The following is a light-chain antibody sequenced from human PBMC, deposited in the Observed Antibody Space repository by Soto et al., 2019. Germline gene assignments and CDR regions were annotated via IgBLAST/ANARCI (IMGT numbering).Light chain of an antibody. CDR1: QSVSSSY. V-gene: IGKV3-20*01. Sequence: EILMTQSPATLSVSPGERATLSCRASQSVSSSYLAWYQQKPGQAPSLLIYGASSRATGIPDRFSGSGSGTDFTLTISRLEPEDFAVYYCQQYGSSGTFGQGTKVDIK. CDR2: GAS. CDR3: QQYGSSGT. J-gene: IGKJ1*01.